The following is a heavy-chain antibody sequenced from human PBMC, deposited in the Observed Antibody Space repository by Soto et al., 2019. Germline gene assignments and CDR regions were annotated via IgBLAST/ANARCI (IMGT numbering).Heavy chain of an antibody. V-gene: IGHV3-23*01. CDR2: ISGSGGST. CDR1: GFTFSSYA. J-gene: IGHJ4*02. D-gene: IGHD3-22*01. Sequence: EVQLLESGGGLVQPGGSLRLSCAASGFTFSSYAMSWVRQAPGKGLEWVSAISGSGGSTYYADSVKGRFTISRDNSKNTLYLQMNSLRAEDTAVYYCAKDQVGYYDSSGYYYSLSDYWGQGTLVTVSS. CDR3: AKDQVGYYDSSGYYYSLSDY.